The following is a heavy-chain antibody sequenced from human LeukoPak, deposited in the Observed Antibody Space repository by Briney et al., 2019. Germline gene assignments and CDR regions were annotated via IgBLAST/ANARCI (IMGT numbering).Heavy chain of an antibody. D-gene: IGHD6-6*01. Sequence: GGSLRLSCAASGFTVSSNYMSWVRQAPGKGLEWVSRINSDGSSTSYADSVKGRFTISRDNAKNTLYLQMNSLRAEDTAVYYCARAKISYSSSSAVDPWGQGTLVTVSS. J-gene: IGHJ5*02. CDR3: ARAKISYSSSSAVDP. V-gene: IGHV3-74*01. CDR1: GFTVSSNY. CDR2: INSDGSST.